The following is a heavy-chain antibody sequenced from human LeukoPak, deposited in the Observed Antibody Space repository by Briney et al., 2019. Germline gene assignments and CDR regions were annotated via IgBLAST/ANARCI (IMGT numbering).Heavy chain of an antibody. J-gene: IGHJ4*02. CDR3: ALFYGRIDY. Sequence: SSETLSLTCTVSGGSISSYYWSWIRQPPGKGLEWIGYIYYSGSTNYNPSLKSRVTISVDTSKNQFSLKLSSVTAADTAVYYCALFYGRIDYWGQGTLVTVSS. CDR1: GGSISSYY. V-gene: IGHV4-59*01. CDR2: IYYSGST. D-gene: IGHD2/OR15-2a*01.